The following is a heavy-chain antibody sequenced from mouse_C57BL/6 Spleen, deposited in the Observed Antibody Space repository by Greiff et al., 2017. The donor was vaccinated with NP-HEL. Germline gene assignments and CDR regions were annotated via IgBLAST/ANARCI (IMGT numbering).Heavy chain of an antibody. J-gene: IGHJ1*03. CDR3: ARGKFGSSYFDV. V-gene: IGHV3-1*01. CDR2: ISYSGST. Sequence: DVQLQESGPGMVKPSQSLSLTCTVTGYSITSGYDWHWIRHFPGNKLEWMGYISYSGSTNYNPSLKSRISITHDTSKNHFFLKLNSVTTEDTATYYCARGKFGSSYFDVWGTGTTVTVSS. D-gene: IGHD1-1*01. CDR1: GYSITSGYD.